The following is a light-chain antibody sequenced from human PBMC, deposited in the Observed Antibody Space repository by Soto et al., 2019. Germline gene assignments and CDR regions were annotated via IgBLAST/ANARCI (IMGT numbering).Light chain of an antibody. CDR1: QSVNSN. CDR2: GAS. J-gene: IGKJ1*01. V-gene: IGKV3-15*01. Sequence: EIVMTQSPATLSVSPGERATLSCRASQSVNSNLVWYQQKPGQAPRLLIYGASTRATGIPGRFSGSGYGTEFNLNICSLQSEDFAVYYCQQYTSWLWTFGQGTKVEIK. CDR3: QQYTSWLWT.